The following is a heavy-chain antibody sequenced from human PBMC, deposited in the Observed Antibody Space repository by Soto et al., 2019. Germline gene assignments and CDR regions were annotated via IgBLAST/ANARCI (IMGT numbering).Heavy chain of an antibody. D-gene: IGHD4-17*01. V-gene: IGHV4-31*02. CDR1: RGSISSYGYY. CDR2: IYYSGST. J-gene: IGHJ4*02. CDR3: ARELSSDYGDYFFHY. Sequence: PSETLAVTVTVSRGSISSYGYYWSWIRQHPGKGLEWNGYIYYSGSTYYNPSLKSRVTISLDTSKNQFSLKLSSVTAAETAVYYCARELSSDYGDYFFHYWGQGYLVTVS.